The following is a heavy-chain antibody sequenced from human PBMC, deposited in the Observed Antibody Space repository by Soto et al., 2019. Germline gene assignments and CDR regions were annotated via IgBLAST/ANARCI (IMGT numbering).Heavy chain of an antibody. V-gene: IGHV4-31*03. CDR2: SYYSGST. D-gene: IGHD4-17*01. CDR1: GGSISNDNYY. J-gene: IGHJ4*02. CDR3: VATTVTTISLDY. Sequence: QVQLRESGPGLVKPSQTLSLTCTVSGGSISNDNYYWTWIRQHPGKGLAWIGYSYYSGSTYYNPSLKSRLSISVDTSKNQFSLKLSSVTAADTAVYYCVATTVTTISLDYGGQGTLVTVSS.